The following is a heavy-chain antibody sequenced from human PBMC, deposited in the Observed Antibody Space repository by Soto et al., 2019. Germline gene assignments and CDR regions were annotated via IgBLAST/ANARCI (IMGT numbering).Heavy chain of an antibody. J-gene: IGHJ3*02. D-gene: IGHD3-16*01. CDR1: GYTFTGYY. CDR2: INPNSGGT. Sequence: GASVKVSCKASGYTFTGYYMHWVRQAPGQGLEWMGWINPNSGGTNYAQKFQGWVTMTRDTSISTAYMEPSRLRSDDTAVYYCARGSYGYYDYIWGSYNAFDIWGQGTMVTVSS. CDR3: ARGSYGYYDYIWGSYNAFDI. V-gene: IGHV1-2*04.